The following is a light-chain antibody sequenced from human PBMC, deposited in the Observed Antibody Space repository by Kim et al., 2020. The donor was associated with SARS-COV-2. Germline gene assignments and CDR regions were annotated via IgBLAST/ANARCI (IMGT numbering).Light chain of an antibody. CDR1: SSDVGRYNF. V-gene: IGLV2-11*03. Sequence: PGQSVTISCTGTSSDVGRYNFVSWYQQHPGKAPKLMIYDVTKRPSGVPDRFSGSKSGNTASLTISGLQAEDETDYYCCSYAGSYWVFGGGTKLTVL. CDR3: CSYAGSYWV. CDR2: DVT. J-gene: IGLJ3*02.